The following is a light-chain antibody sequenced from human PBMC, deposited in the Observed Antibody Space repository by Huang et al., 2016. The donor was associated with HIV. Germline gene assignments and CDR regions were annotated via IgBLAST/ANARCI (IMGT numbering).Light chain of an antibody. V-gene: IGKV4-1*01. CDR3: QQYYSTLT. J-gene: IGKJ4*01. CDR1: QSVLYSSNNKNY. CDR2: WAS. Sequence: DIVMTQSPDSLAVSLGERATINCKSSQSVLYSSNNKNYLAWYQQKPGQPPKLLIYWASTRESGVPDRVSGSGSGTDVTLTISSLRAEDVAVYYCQQYYSTLTFGGGTKVEIK.